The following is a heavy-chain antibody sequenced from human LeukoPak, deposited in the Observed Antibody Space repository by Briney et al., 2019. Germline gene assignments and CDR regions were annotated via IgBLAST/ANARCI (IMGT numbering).Heavy chain of an antibody. CDR1: GLTFSSYA. V-gene: IGHV3-30-3*01. Sequence: PGGSLRLSCAASGLTFSSYAMHWVRQAPGKGLEWVAVISYDGSNKYYADSVKGRFTISRDNSKNTLYLQMNSLRAEDTAVYYCARDIRLDYWGQGTLVTVSS. J-gene: IGHJ4*02. D-gene: IGHD5-12*01. CDR3: ARDIRLDY. CDR2: ISYDGSNK.